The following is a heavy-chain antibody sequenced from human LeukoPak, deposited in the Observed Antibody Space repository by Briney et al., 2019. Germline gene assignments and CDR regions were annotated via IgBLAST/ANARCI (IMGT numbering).Heavy chain of an antibody. V-gene: IGHV1-46*01. CDR1: GYTFTSYY. CDR2: INPSGGST. Sequence: ASVKVSCKASGYTFTSYYMHWVRQAPGQGLEWMGIINPSGGSTSYAQKFQGRVTMTRDMSTSTVYMELSSLRSEDTAVYYCAREACRGGDCYSWDYWGQGTLVTVSS. CDR3: AREACRGGDCYSWDY. J-gene: IGHJ4*02. D-gene: IGHD2-21*02.